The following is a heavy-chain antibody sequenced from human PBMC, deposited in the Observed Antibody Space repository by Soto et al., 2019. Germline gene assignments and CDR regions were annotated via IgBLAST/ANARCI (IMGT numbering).Heavy chain of an antibody. V-gene: IGHV1-69*01. J-gene: IGHJ6*02. CDR2: IIPIFGTA. CDR1: GGTFSSYA. D-gene: IGHD1-20*01. CDR3: ARLLITLYGMDV. Sequence: QVQLVQSGAEVKKPGSSVKVTCKASGGTFSSYAISWVRQAPGQGLEWMGGIIPIFGTANYAQKFQGRVTITADESTSTAYMELSSLRSDDTAVYYCARLLITLYGMDVWGQGTTVTVSS.